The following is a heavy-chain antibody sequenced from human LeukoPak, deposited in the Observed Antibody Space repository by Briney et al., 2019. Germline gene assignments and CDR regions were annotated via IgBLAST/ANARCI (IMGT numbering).Heavy chain of an antibody. CDR3: ARLHIDYRYNWFDP. V-gene: IGHV3-53*01. CDR2: IYSGGST. J-gene: IGHJ5*02. D-gene: IGHD4-11*01. Sequence: GGSLRLSCAASGFTFSSYAMSWVRQAPGKGLEWVSVIYSGGSTYYADSVKGRFTISRDNSKNTLYLQMNSLRAEDTAVYYCARLHIDYRYNWFDPWGQGTLATVSS. CDR1: GFTFSSYA.